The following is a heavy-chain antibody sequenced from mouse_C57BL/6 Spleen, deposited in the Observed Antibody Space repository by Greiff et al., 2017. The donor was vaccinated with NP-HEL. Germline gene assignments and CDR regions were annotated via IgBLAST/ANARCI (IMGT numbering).Heavy chain of an antibody. D-gene: IGHD1-1*01. Sequence: LVESGPGLVKPGASVKISCKASGYAFSSSWMNWVKQRPGKGLEWIGRIYPGDGDTNYNGKFKGKGTLTADKSSSTAYMQLSSLTSEDSAVSLCAGAGENYYGSSYFFADWGQGTMVTVYA. CDR1: GYAFSSSW. CDR3: AGAGENYYGSSYFFAD. J-gene: IGHJ3*01. V-gene: IGHV1-82*01. CDR2: IYPGDGDT.